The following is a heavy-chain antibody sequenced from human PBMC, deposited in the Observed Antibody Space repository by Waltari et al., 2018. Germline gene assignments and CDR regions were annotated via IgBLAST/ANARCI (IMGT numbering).Heavy chain of an antibody. CDR2: VSYSGTT. CDR3: ATYIGASVGTAAFDV. Sequence: QLQLQESGPRLVRPSETLSLICRVSVFSITSNTHSWAWIRQSPGQGLEWIGTVSYSGTTYISPSLKSRVSVSRDTSKNQVSLILGSVTAADMAVYYCATYIGASVGTAAFDVWGQGTMVTVSS. J-gene: IGHJ3*01. D-gene: IGHD5-12*01. V-gene: IGHV4-39*01. CDR1: VFSITSNTHS.